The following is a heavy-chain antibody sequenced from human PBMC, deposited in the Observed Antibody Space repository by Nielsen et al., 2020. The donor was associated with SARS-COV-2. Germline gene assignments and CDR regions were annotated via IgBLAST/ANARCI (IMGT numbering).Heavy chain of an antibody. CDR2: MWYDGSKK. J-gene: IGHJ4*02. CDR3: AKEVMGYFVD. V-gene: IGHV3-33*06. Sequence: GESLKISCAASGFTFSDYTIHWVRQAPGKGLEWVAVMWYDGSKKYYADSVKGRFTISRDNSKNTLFLQMNSLIAVHTAVYYSAKEVMGYFVDWNQGTLVTLSS. CDR1: GFTFSDYT.